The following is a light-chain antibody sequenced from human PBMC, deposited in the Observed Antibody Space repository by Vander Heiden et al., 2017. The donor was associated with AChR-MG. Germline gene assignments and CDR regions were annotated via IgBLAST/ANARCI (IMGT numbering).Light chain of an antibody. J-gene: IGKJ4*01. Sequence: AIRMTLSPSSFSASTGYRVTSPCLPNHHINSYLPWYQQKPGKAPKLMNDAASTLQSGVPSRFSGRGSGTDSTLTSSLLQSEDAATYYRQQYYSYPLTFGGGTKVEIK. CDR2: AAS. V-gene: IGKV1-8*01. CDR3: QQYYSYPLT. CDR1: HHINSY.